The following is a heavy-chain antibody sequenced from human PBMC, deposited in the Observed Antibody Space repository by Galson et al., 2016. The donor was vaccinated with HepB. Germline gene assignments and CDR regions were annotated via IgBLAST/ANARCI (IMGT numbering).Heavy chain of an antibody. V-gene: IGHV3-30*04. J-gene: IGHJ4*02. Sequence: SLRLSCAASGFFFNTYAMHWVRQAPGKGLEWVAGISYDGITTYYADPVRGRSTVSRDNFKNTVFLQMNSLRAEDTAVYYCARGPSPRSGSFFDYWGQGTLVTVSS. D-gene: IGHD3-10*01. CDR1: GFFFNTYA. CDR2: ISYDGITT. CDR3: ARGPSPRSGSFFDY.